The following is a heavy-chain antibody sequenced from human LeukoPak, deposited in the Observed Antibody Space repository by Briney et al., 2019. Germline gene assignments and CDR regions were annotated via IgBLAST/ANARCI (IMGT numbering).Heavy chain of an antibody. CDR3: AIGPRQKRGLSTY. J-gene: IGHJ4*02. Sequence: GGPLRLSCAASGFTFSSYVMSWVRQAPGKGLEWVSGMSRSGTNTYYADSVKGRFTISRDNSKSTLYLQVDSLRVDDTAVYYCAIGPRQKRGLSTYWGQGTLVTVS. CDR1: GFTFSSYV. D-gene: IGHD3/OR15-3a*01. V-gene: IGHV3-23*01. CDR2: MSRSGTNT.